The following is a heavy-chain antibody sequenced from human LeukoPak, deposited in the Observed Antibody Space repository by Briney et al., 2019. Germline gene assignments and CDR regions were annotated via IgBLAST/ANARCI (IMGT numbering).Heavy chain of an antibody. J-gene: IGHJ4*02. Sequence: PGGSLRLSCAASGFTFSSYGMHWVRQAPGKGLEWVAVISYDGSNKYYADSVKGRFTISRDNSKNTLYLQMNSLRAEDTAVYYCANSAPGRSIMITPIDYWGQGTLVTVSS. D-gene: IGHD3-16*01. CDR3: ANSAPGRSIMITPIDY. CDR2: ISYDGSNK. CDR1: GFTFSSYG. V-gene: IGHV3-30*18.